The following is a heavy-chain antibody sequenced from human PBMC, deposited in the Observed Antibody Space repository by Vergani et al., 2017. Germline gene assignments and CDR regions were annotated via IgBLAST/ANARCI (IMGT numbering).Heavy chain of an antibody. D-gene: IGHD6-13*01. J-gene: IGHJ3*02. CDR3: AREPAAAAQGDAFDI. V-gene: IGHV4-31*03. CDR1: GGSISSGGYY. CDR2: IYYSGST. Sequence: QVQLQESGPGLVKPSQTLSLTCTVSGGSISSGGYYWSWIRQHQGKGLEWIGYIYYSGSTYYNPSLKSRVTISVDTSKNQFSLKLSSVTAADTAVYYCAREPAAAAQGDAFDIWGQGTMVTVSS.